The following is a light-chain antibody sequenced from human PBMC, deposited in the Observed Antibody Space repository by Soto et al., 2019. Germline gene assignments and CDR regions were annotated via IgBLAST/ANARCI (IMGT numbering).Light chain of an antibody. V-gene: IGKV3-11*01. CDR1: QSVRTY. CDR3: QQYSNWPLT. J-gene: IGKJ4*01. Sequence: EIVLTQSPVTLSLSPGERATLSCRASQSVRTYLAWYQVKPGQAPRLLIYDAPRRASGVPARFSGSGSGTDFTLTISSLEPEDFAVYYCQQYSNWPLTFGGGTKVDIK. CDR2: DAP.